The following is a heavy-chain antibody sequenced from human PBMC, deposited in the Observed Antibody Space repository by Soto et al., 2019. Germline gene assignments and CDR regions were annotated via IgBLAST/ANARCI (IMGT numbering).Heavy chain of an antibody. CDR1: GGSVSGVDYF. V-gene: IGHV4-30-4*01. D-gene: IGHD2-21*01. CDR2: IYYTGIT. J-gene: IGHJ5*02. Sequence: SETLSLTCTVSGGSVSGVDYFWSWIRQSPGKGLEWIGYIYYTGITHLNPSLKSRLTMAVDTSKNEFSLNLTSVSAADTAVYFCAREERKGIISWFDPWGQGTPVTVSS. CDR3: AREERKGIISWFDP.